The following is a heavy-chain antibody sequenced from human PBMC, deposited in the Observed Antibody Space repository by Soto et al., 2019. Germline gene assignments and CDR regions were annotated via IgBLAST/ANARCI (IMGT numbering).Heavy chain of an antibody. D-gene: IGHD4-4*01. Sequence: QVQLVQSGAEVKKPGSSVKFSCKASGGTFSTYTITWVRQAPGQGLDWMGRIIPIIGIINYAQKFQGRVTISADKFTGTAYMELTGLRSDDTAVYYCAGDPDSHYNDSHASSYPWGQGTLVTVSS. CDR1: GGTFSTYT. CDR2: IIPIIGII. CDR3: AGDPDSHYNDSHASSYP. V-gene: IGHV1-69*08. J-gene: IGHJ5*02.